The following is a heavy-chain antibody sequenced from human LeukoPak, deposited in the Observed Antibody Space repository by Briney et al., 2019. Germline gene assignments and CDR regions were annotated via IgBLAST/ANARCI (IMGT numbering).Heavy chain of an antibody. CDR3: ARGMDDLLRYFYRYV. CDR1: GDSISRYF. Sequence: SETLSLTCAVSGDSISRYFWSWIRQPPGKGLEYIGYIYSSGATNYSPSLASRVTISLDTSKNHFSLELSAVTAADTAVYYCARGMDDLLRYFYRYVWGKGTTVTVSS. CDR2: IYSSGAT. D-gene: IGHD3-9*01. J-gene: IGHJ6*03. V-gene: IGHV4-59*01.